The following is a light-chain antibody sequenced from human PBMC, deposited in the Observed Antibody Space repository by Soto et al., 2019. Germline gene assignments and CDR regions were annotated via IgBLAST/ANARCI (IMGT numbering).Light chain of an antibody. CDR1: SSDVGSYNL. V-gene: IGLV2-23*02. Sequence: QSVLTQPASVSGSPGQSITISCTGTSSDVGSYNLVSWYQQYPGKAPKLMIYEVTKRPSGVSDRFSGSKSGNTASLTISGLQAEDEADYYCFSYAGGVIFGGGTKLTVL. CDR3: FSYAGGVI. J-gene: IGLJ2*01. CDR2: EVT.